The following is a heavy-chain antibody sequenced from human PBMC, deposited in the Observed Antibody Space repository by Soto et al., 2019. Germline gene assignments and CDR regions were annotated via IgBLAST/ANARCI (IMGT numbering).Heavy chain of an antibody. V-gene: IGHV3-23*01. CDR3: ARWSYLDY. D-gene: IGHD3-3*01. CDR2: ISGSDGKT. CDR1: VFSFGSYA. J-gene: IGHJ4*02. Sequence: GGSLRPSCAASVFSFGSYALSWVRQAPGKGLEWVSTISGSDGKTFYADSVKGRFSISRDTSQSTLYLQMNSLRADDTAMYYCARWSYLDYWGQGTRVTVSS.